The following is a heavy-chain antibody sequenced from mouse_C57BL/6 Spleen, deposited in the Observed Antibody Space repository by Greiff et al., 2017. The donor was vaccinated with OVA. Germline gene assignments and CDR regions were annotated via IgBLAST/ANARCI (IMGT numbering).Heavy chain of an antibody. Sequence: VKLQQPGAELVKPGASVKLSCKASGYTFTSYWMQWVKQRPGQGLEWIGEIDPSDSYTNYNQKFKGKATLTVDTSSSTAYMQLSSLTSEDSAVYYCACYYGSSYPYYYAMDYWGQGTSVTVSS. CDR1: GYTFTSYW. V-gene: IGHV1-50*01. CDR3: ACYYGSSYPYYYAMDY. D-gene: IGHD1-1*01. CDR2: IDPSDSYT. J-gene: IGHJ4*01.